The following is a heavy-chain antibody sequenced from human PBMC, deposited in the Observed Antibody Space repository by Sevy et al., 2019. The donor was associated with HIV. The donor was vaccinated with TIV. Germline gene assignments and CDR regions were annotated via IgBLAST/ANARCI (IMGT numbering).Heavy chain of an antibody. CDR3: AKRYDILTGHDFGFDY. Sequence: GGSLRLSCAASGFTFSDYFMSWIRQAPGKGLEWVSYMSSSGYTIYYADSVKGRFSISRDNAKNSLYLQMNSLRAEDTAVYYWAKRYDILTGHDFGFDYWGQGALVTVSS. D-gene: IGHD3-9*01. J-gene: IGHJ4*02. CDR2: MSSSGYTI. V-gene: IGHV3-11*01. CDR1: GFTFSDYF.